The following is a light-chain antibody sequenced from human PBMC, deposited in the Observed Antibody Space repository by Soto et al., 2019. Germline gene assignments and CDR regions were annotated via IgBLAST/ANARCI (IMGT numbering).Light chain of an antibody. Sequence: QSALTQHASVSGSPGQSITISCTGTNSDVGGYAEVSCYQQPPGNAPNLIIDEVSTRPSGVSNRFSASKSGNSASLTSSGLQAEDEADYYCSSYTGSSTQVFGTGTKVTVL. J-gene: IGLJ1*01. CDR3: SSYTGSSTQV. CDR2: EVS. CDR1: NSDVGGYAE. V-gene: IGLV2-14*01.